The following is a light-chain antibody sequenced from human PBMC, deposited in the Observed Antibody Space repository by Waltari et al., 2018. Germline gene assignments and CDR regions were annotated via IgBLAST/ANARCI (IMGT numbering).Light chain of an antibody. CDR2: GAS. CDR3: QKYGTLPAT. CDR1: QRVSRW. Sequence: EIVLTQSPGTLSLSPGDRATLSCRASQRVSRWLAWYQQKPGQPPRLLIYGASSRATGIPDRFSGSGSGTDFSLTISRLEPEDFAVYYCQKYGTLPATFGQGTRVEVK. V-gene: IGKV3-20*01. J-gene: IGKJ1*01.